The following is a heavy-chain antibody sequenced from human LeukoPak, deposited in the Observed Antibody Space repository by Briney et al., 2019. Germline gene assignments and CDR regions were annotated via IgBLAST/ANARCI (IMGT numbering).Heavy chain of an antibody. V-gene: IGHV3-21*01. Sequence: GGSLRLSCAASGFTFSRYSMKWVRQAPGKGLEWVSSISSSSSYIYYADSVKGRFTISRDNGKNSLYLQMNSLRAEDTAVYYCARGVAAAGSDFDNWGQGTLVTVSS. CDR3: ARGVAAAGSDFDN. CDR2: ISSSSSYI. J-gene: IGHJ4*02. D-gene: IGHD6-13*01. CDR1: GFTFSRYS.